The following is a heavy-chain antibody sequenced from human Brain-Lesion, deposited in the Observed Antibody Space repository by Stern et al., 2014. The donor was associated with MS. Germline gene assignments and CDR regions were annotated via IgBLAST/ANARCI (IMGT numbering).Heavy chain of an antibody. D-gene: IGHD6-6*01. Sequence: VHLVESGAEVKQPGESLKISCKGSGYRFTSNWIGWVRQLPGKGLEGMGIIWPGDSDTRYSPSFQGQVTISADKSISTAYLQWSSLQASDTAMYYCARRGDSSSSGFDYWGQGTLVIVSS. V-gene: IGHV5-51*01. J-gene: IGHJ4*02. CDR2: IWPGDSDT. CDR3: ARRGDSSSSGFDY. CDR1: GYRFTSNW.